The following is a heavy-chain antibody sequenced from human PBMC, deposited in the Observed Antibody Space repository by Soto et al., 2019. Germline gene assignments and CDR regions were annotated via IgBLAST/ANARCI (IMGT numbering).Heavy chain of an antibody. J-gene: IGHJ5*02. CDR2: IYYSGST. CDR3: ASWNSIHLWST. D-gene: IGHD5-18*01. V-gene: IGHV4-59*01. Sequence: SETLSLTCTVSGGSISSYYWSWIRQPPGKGLEWIGYIYYSGSTNYNPSLKSRVTISVDTSKNQFSLKLSSVTAADTAVYYCASWNSIHLWSTWGQGTLVTVSS. CDR1: GGSISSYY.